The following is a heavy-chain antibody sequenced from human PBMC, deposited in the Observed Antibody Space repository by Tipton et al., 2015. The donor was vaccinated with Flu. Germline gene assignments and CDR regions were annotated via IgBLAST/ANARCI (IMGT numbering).Heavy chain of an antibody. D-gene: IGHD3-3*01. V-gene: IGHV4-39*07. J-gene: IGHJ6*02. Sequence: TLSLTCTVSGGSISSSSYYWGWIRQPPGKGLEWIGSFYYSGSTYYNPSLKSRVTISVDTSKNQFSLKLSSVTAADTAVYYCARDLDGGFWSGYYSSSPWVDVWGQGTTVTVSS. CDR2: FYYSGST. CDR3: ARDLDGGFWSGYYSSSPWVDV. CDR1: GGSISSSSYY.